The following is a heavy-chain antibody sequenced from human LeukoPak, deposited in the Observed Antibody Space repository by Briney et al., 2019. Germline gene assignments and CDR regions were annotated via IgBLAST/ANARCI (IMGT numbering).Heavy chain of an antibody. D-gene: IGHD3-16*02. V-gene: IGHV3-9*01. CDR1: GFPFDDYA. J-gene: IGHJ4*02. CDR3: AKERYDYVWGSYRFYYFDY. CDR2: ISWNSGSI. Sequence: GRSLRLSCAASGFPFDDYAMHWVRQAPGKGLEWVSGISWNSGSIGYADSVKGRFTISRDNAKNSLYLQMNSLRAEDTALHYCAKERYDYVWGSYRFYYFDYWGQGTLVTVSS.